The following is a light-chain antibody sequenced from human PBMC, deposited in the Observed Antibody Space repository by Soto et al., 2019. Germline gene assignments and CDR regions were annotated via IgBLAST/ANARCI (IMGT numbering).Light chain of an antibody. CDR2: EAA. V-gene: IGKV1-5*03. Sequence: DIQMTQSPSTLSASVGDRVTITCRASQYIHNYLAWYQQNPGEAPNLLIYEAANLESGVPSRFSGSGTGTAFTLTISSLQPDDVATYYCQQSKNYPWTFGQGTRVEI. CDR3: QQSKNYPWT. J-gene: IGKJ1*01. CDR1: QYIHNY.